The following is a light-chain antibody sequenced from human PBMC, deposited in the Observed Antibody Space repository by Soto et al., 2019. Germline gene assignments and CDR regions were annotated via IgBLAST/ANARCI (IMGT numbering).Light chain of an antibody. J-gene: IGKJ3*01. V-gene: IGKV1-9*01. CDR2: GAS. CDR1: QGISSY. Sequence: DIQLTQSPSFLSASVGDRVTITCRASQGISSYLAWYQQRPGEPPELLIYGASTLQSGVASRFSGSGSGTEFTLTISSLQPEDFATYFCQQLNSFPPLFTFGPGTKVDSK. CDR3: QQLNSFPPLFT.